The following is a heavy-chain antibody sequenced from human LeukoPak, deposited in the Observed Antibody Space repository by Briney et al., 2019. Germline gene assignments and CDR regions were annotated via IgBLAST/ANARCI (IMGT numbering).Heavy chain of an antibody. J-gene: IGHJ5*02. V-gene: IGHV4-34*01. Sequence: SETLSLTCAVYGGSFSGYYWSWIRQPPGKGLEWIGEINHSGSTNYNPSLKSRVTISVDTSKNQFSLKLSSVTAADTAVYYCARGAGSAYSGSYHNWFDPWGQGTLVTVSS. CDR1: GGSFSGYY. D-gene: IGHD1-26*01. CDR2: INHSGST. CDR3: ARGAGSAYSGSYHNWFDP.